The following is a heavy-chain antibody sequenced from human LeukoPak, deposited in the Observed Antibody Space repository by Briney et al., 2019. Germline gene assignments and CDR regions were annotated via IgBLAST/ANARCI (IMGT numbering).Heavy chain of an antibody. Sequence: GGSLRLSCAASGFTFSSYGMHWVRQAPGKGLEWVAVIWYDGSNKYYADSVKGRFTISRDTSKNTLFLQMNSLTAEDTAIYFCAGVDWSVWGQGSLVTVSS. CDR2: IWYDGSNK. CDR3: AGVDWSV. CDR1: GFTFSSYG. D-gene: IGHD3-9*01. J-gene: IGHJ4*02. V-gene: IGHV3-33*01.